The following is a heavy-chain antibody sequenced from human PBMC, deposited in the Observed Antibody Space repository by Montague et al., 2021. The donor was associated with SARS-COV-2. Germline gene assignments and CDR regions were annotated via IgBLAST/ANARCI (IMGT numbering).Heavy chain of an antibody. Sequence: SETLSLTCSVSGDSMSTNYWSWIRQPPGKGLEWIGHIYNSGTTIYNPSLKSRATIFIDVSKPQFSLRLSSVTATDTAVYYCARMFYDYVWETSRYRGNYFDSWGQGTLVTASS. CDR1: GDSMSTNY. J-gene: IGHJ4*02. CDR3: ARMFYDYVWETSRYRGNYFDS. D-gene: IGHD3-16*02. V-gene: IGHV4-59*01. CDR2: IYNSGTT.